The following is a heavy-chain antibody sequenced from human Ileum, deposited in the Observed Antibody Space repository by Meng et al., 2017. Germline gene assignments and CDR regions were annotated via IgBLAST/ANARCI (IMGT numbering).Heavy chain of an antibody. V-gene: IGHV3-7*01. D-gene: IGHD3-10*01. CDR2: ISPDGSDK. CDR1: GFSFRDSW. J-gene: IGHJ4*02. CDR3: TRDPGAGALDY. Sequence: GESLKISCAASGFSFRDSWMGWVRQAPGKGLEWVAIISPDGSDKYYMDSVKGRFTISRDNAKKSLYLQMNTLRAEDTAVYYCTRDPGAGALDYWGQGTLVTVSS.